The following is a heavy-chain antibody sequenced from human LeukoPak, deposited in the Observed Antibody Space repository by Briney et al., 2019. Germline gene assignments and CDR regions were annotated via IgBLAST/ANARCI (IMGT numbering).Heavy chain of an antibody. CDR1: GGSISSSSYY. CDR2: IYHSGNT. J-gene: IGHJ2*01. Sequence: PSETLSLTCTVSGGSISSSSYYWGWIRQPPGKGLEWIAAIYHSGNTYYNPSLKSRVTISVDTSKNQFSLKLNSVTAADTAVYYCARHPLTSGWYFDLWGRGTLVTVSS. CDR3: ARHPLTSGWYFDL. D-gene: IGHD7-27*01. V-gene: IGHV4-39*01.